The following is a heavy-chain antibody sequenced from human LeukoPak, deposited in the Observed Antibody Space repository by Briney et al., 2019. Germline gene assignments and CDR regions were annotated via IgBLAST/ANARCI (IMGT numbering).Heavy chain of an antibody. V-gene: IGHV3-7*01. CDR1: GLNFKFYA. CDR2: IKEDGSEK. CDR3: ARDYPYYYDGMWYCDY. J-gene: IGHJ4*02. Sequence: PGGSLRLSCAVSGLNFKFYAMSWVRQAPGKGLEWVANIKEDGSEKYFVDSVKGRFTISRDNAKNSLYLQMNSLRAEDTAVYYCARDYPYYYDGMWYCDYWGQGTLVSVSS. D-gene: IGHD3-22*01.